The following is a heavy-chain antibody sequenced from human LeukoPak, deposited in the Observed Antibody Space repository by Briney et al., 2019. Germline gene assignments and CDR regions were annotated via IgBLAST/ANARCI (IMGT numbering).Heavy chain of an antibody. D-gene: IGHD3-10*01. CDR3: ASSNYYYGSGSYPTIDY. J-gene: IGHJ4*02. CDR2: IYYSGST. Sequence: SETLSLTCTVSGGSISSGDYYWSWIRQPAGKGLEWIGYIYYSGSTYYNPSLKSRVTISVDTSKNQFSLKLSSVTAADTAVYYCASSNYYYGSGSYPTIDYWGQGTLVAVSS. CDR1: GGSISSGDYY. V-gene: IGHV4-30-4*08.